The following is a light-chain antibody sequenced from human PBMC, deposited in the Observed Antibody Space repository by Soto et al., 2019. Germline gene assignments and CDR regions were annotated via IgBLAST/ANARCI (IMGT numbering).Light chain of an antibody. V-gene: IGKV3-20*01. J-gene: IGKJ5*01. Sequence: EILLTQSPSTLSLSPGERATLSCRASQSVSAYLAWYQQKPGQAPRLLIYGASTRATGIPERFSGSGSGTDFTLAISRLAPEDFEVYYCQQYGTSPITFGQGTRLEIK. CDR1: QSVSAY. CDR3: QQYGTSPIT. CDR2: GAS.